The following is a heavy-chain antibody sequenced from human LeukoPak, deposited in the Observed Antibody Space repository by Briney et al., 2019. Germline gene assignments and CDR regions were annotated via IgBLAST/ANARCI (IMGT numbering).Heavy chain of an antibody. CDR1: GYTFTGYY. J-gene: IGHJ4*02. Sequence: ASVKVSCKASGYTFTGYYMHWVRQAPGQGLEWMGRINPNSGGTNYAQKFQGGVTMTRDTSISTAYMELSRLRSDDTAVYYCARIVRGVDPWYYFDYWGQGTLVTVSS. D-gene: IGHD3-10*02. V-gene: IGHV1-2*06. CDR3: ARIVRGVDPWYYFDY. CDR2: INPNSGGT.